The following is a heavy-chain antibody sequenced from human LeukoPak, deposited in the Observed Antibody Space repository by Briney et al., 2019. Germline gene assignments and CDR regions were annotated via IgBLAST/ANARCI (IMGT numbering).Heavy chain of an antibody. CDR1: GYTFSTYD. Sequence: ASVKVSCKASGYTFSTYDINWVRQATGQGLEWMGWMNPKSGNTGYAQKFQGRVTMTRNTSISTAYMELSSLRSEDTAVYYCARGPALGATSCDYWGQGTLVTVSS. J-gene: IGHJ4*02. CDR2: MNPKSGNT. V-gene: IGHV1-8*01. CDR3: ARGPALGATSCDY. D-gene: IGHD1-26*01.